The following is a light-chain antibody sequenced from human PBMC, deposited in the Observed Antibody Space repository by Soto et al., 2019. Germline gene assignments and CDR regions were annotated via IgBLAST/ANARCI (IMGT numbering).Light chain of an antibody. J-gene: IGLJ2*01. V-gene: IGLV1-44*01. CDR3: AAWDDSLNGPA. Sequence: QSVLSQPPSASGTPGQTVTVSCSGTYSNIGINDVHWYRQLSGTAPQILIYDTSQRATGVPDRFSGSRSGTSASLVISGLQTEDEADYPCAAWDDSLNGPAFGGGTKVTVL. CDR2: DTS. CDR1: YSNIGIND.